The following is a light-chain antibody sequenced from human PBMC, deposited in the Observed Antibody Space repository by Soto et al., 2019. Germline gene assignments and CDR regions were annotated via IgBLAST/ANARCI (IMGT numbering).Light chain of an antibody. CDR2: GAF. J-gene: IGKJ5*01. Sequence: IVLTQSPATLSLSPGERATLSCRASPSVTNYLAWYQQRPGQAPRLLIYGAFNRATGIPARFSGSGSGTDFTLTISRLEPEDSAVYYCQKRNVWPPVTFGQGTRLEIK. CDR3: QKRNVWPPVT. CDR1: PSVTNY. V-gene: IGKV3-11*01.